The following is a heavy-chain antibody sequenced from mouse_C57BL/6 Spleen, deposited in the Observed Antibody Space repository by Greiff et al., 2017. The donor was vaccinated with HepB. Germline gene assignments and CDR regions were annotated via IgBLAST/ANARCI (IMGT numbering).Heavy chain of an antibody. CDR2: IHPNSGST. Sequence: QVQLQQPGAELVKPGASVKLSCKASGYTFPSYWMHWVKQRPGQGLEWIGMIHPNSGSTNYNEKFKSKATLTVDKSSSTAYMQLSSLTSEDSSVYYCAGNWDLYAMDGWGQGTSFTVSS. CDR1: GYTFPSYW. D-gene: IGHD4-1*01. J-gene: IGHJ4*01. V-gene: IGHV1-64*01. CDR3: AGNWDLYAMDG.